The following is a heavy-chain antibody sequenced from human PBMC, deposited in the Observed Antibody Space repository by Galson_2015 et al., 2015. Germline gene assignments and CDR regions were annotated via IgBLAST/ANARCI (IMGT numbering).Heavy chain of an antibody. CDR3: ARVLEYYYDSSGAQGGPYNWFDP. V-gene: IGHV1-69*13. CDR1: GGTFSSYA. CDR2: IIPIFGTA. D-gene: IGHD3-22*01. J-gene: IGHJ5*02. Sequence: QSGAEVKKPGASVKVSCKASGGTFSSYAISWVRQAPGQGLEWVGGIIPIFGTANYAQKFQGRVTITADESTSTAYMELSSLRSEDTAVYYCARVLEYYYDSSGAQGGPYNWFDPWGQGTLVTVSS.